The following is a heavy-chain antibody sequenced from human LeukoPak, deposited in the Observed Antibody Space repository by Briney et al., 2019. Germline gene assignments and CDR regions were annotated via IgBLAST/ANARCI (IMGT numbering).Heavy chain of an antibody. CDR2: ISGSGGST. CDR1: GFTFSSYA. Sequence: GGSLRLSCAASGFTFSSYAMGWVRQAPGKGLGWVSAISGSGGSTYYADSVKGRFTISRDNSKNTLYLQMNSLRAEDTAVYYCARARSGGYDILTGYYRHNWFDPWGQGTLVTVSS. CDR3: ARARSGGYDILTGYYRHNWFDP. J-gene: IGHJ5*02. D-gene: IGHD3-9*01. V-gene: IGHV3-23*01.